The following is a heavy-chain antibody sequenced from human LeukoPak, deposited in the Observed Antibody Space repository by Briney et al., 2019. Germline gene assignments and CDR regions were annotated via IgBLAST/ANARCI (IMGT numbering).Heavy chain of an antibody. D-gene: IGHD3-3*01. CDR3: ARGYTYYDFWSGSYYYYMDV. CDR1: GGSISSYY. CDR2: IYTSGST. Sequence: PSETLSLTCTVSGGSISSYYWSWIRQPAGKGLEWIGRIYTSGSTNYNPSLKSRVTMSVDTSKNQFSLKLSSVTAADTAVYYCARGYTYYDFWSGSYYYYMDVWGKGTTVTVSS. V-gene: IGHV4-4*07. J-gene: IGHJ6*03.